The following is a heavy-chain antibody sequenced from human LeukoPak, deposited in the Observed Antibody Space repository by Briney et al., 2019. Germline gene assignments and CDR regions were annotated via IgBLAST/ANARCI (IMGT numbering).Heavy chain of an antibody. Sequence: GGSLRLSCAASGFTFSDYYMSWVRQAPGKGLEWVAVISYDGSNKYYADSVKGRFTISRDNSKNTLNLQMNRLRAEDTAVYYCARGRSYYDSSGYYYVNFDYWGQGTLVTVSS. CDR3: ARGRSYYDSSGYYYVNFDY. CDR1: GFTFSDYY. V-gene: IGHV3-30-3*01. D-gene: IGHD3-22*01. J-gene: IGHJ4*02. CDR2: ISYDGSNK.